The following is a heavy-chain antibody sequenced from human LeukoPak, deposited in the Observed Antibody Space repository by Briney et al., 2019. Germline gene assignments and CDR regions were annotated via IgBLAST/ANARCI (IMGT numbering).Heavy chain of an antibody. V-gene: IGHV4-4*07. J-gene: IGHJ4*02. D-gene: IGHD2-2*01. Sequence: SETLSLTCTVSGASISSYYWSWVRQPAGEGLEWIGRIYTSGSTNYKPSLKSRVTMSVDTSKNQFSLKLTSVTAADTAVYYCARGRGASDIVVVPAAIWDYWGQGTLVTVSS. CDR1: GASISSYY. CDR3: ARGRGASDIVVVPAAIWDY. CDR2: IYTSGST.